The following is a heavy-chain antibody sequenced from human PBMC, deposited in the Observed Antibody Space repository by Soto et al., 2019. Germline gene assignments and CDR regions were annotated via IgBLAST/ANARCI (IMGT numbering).Heavy chain of an antibody. CDR2: IRSKANNYAT. J-gene: IGHJ4*02. D-gene: IGHD2-2*01. CDR1: GLTFSGST. V-gene: IGHV3-73*01. CDR3: TRHADLGYCSSSSCYDFDY. Sequence: EVQLVESGGGLVQPGGSLKLSCAASGLTFSGSTMHWVRQASGKGLEWVGRIRSKANNYATDYGASVKGRFTISRDDSKNTAYLKMNSLKTEDTAVYYCTRHADLGYCSSSSCYDFDYWGQGTLVTVSS.